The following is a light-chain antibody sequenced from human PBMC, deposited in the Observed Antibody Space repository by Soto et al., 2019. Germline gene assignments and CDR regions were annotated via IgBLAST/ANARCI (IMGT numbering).Light chain of an antibody. J-gene: IGLJ2*01. V-gene: IGLV1-51*01. CDR1: SSNVGSNF. CDR2: DNY. Sequence: QSVLTQPPSVSAAPRQKVTISCSGSSSNVGSNFVSWYQQLPGTAPKLLIYDNYKRPSGIPDRFSASKSGTSATLGITGLQTGDEADYYCATWDNSLSAVVFGGGTKVTVL. CDR3: ATWDNSLSAVV.